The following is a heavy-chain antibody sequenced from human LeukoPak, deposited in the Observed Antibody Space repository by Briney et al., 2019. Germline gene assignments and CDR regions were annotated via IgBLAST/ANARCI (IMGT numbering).Heavy chain of an antibody. J-gene: IGHJ5*02. Sequence: GGSLRLSCAASGFTFSSYGMHWVRQAPGKGREGVTDISYDGGNKYYAESVKGRFTISRDNSKNTLYLQMNSLRAEDTAVYYCAKDGGYYDILTGYPSFDPWGQGTLVTVSS. CDR2: ISYDGGNK. V-gene: IGHV3-30*18. D-gene: IGHD3-9*01. CDR3: AKDGGYYDILTGYPSFDP. CDR1: GFTFSSYG.